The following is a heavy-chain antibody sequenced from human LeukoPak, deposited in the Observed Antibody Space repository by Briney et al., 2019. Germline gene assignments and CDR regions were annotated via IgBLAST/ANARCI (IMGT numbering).Heavy chain of an antibody. CDR1: GFTFSSYE. V-gene: IGHV3-48*03. CDR3: ARDCYYYGADI. J-gene: IGHJ3*02. Sequence: GGSLRLSCAASGFTFSSYEMNWVRQAPGKGLEWVSYISSSGSTIYYADSVKGRFTISRDNAKNSLYLQMNSLRAEDTAVYYCARDCYYYGADIWGQGTMVTVSS. D-gene: IGHD3-10*01. CDR2: ISSSGSTI.